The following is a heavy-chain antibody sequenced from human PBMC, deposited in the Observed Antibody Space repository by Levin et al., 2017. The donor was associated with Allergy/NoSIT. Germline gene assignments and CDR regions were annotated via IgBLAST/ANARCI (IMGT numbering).Heavy chain of an antibody. Sequence: ASVKVSCKTSGYTFTTYGITWVRQAPGQGLEWMGWITTYNGNTNYAQKLQGRVTMTTDTSTSTAYMELRSLRSDDTAVYFCARFYHDSSDYYPPDFWGQGTLVTVSS. CDR2: ITTYNGNT. J-gene: IGHJ4*02. V-gene: IGHV1-18*01. CDR1: GYTFTTYG. D-gene: IGHD3-22*01. CDR3: ARFYHDSSDYYPPDF.